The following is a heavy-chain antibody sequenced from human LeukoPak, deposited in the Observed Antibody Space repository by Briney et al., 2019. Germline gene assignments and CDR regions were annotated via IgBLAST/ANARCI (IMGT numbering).Heavy chain of an antibody. D-gene: IGHD3-22*01. CDR2: ISYDGSNK. V-gene: IGHV3-30*18. CDR3: AKDYYYDSSGYLDY. CDR1: GFTFSSYG. J-gene: IGHJ4*02. Sequence: QPGGSLRLSCAASGFTFSSYGMLWVRQAPGKGLVWLAVISYDGSNKYYADSMKGRITISRDNSKNTLFLQKNSLRDEDTAVYYCAKDYYYDSSGYLDYWGQGTLVTVSS.